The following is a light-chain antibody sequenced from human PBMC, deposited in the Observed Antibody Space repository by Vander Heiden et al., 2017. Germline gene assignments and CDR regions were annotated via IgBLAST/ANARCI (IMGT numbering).Light chain of an antibody. V-gene: IGKV3-20*01. CDR1: QSVSSSY. J-gene: IGKJ3*01. Sequence: EIVLTQSPGTLSLSPGERATLSCRASQSVSSSYLAGYQQKPGQAPRLLIYGASSRATGIPDRFSGSGSGTDFTLTISRLDPEDFAVYYCQQFGSSLFTFGPGTKVDIK. CDR2: GAS. CDR3: QQFGSSLFT.